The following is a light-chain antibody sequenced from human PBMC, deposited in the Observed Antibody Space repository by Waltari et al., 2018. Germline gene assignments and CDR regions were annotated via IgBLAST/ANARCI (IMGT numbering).Light chain of an antibody. V-gene: IGLV2-14*03. CDR2: DVS. CDR3: SSYTASRALEVL. CDR1: NSDVGDFDF. J-gene: IGLJ2*01. Sequence: QSALTQPASVSGSPGQSITISCTGTNSDVGDFDFVSWYQQHPGDAPKLLIYDVSNRPSGVSHRFSGSKSGNTASLTISGLQAEDEADYYCSSYTASRALEVLFGGGTKLTVL.